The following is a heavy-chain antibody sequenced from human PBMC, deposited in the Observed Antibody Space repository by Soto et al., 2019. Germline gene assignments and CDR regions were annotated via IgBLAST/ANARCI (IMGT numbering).Heavy chain of an antibody. CDR3: ATEDVAADGTICGMDV. Sequence: QVQLQESGPGLVKPSQTLSLTCPVSGGSISSGDSNWSWLRQHPGKGLEWIGYIYYSGSTYYNPSLNSRVTISLDTSKNQFSLKLTSVTAADTAVYYCATEDVAADGTICGMDVWGQGTTVTVSS. CDR1: GGSISSGDSN. V-gene: IGHV4-31*03. CDR2: IYYSGST. J-gene: IGHJ6*02. D-gene: IGHD6-13*01.